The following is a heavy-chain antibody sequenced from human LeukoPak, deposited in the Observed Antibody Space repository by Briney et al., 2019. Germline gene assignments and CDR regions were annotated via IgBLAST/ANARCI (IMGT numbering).Heavy chain of an antibody. V-gene: IGHV3-21*01. CDR3: ARDYSGRCPY. CDR2: ISSSSSYI. D-gene: IGHD1-26*01. J-gene: IGHJ4*02. Sequence: GGSLRLSCAASGLSFSSYSMNWVRQAPGKGLEWVSSISSSSSYIYYADSVKGRFTISRDNAKNSLYLQMNSLRAEDTAVYYCARDYSGRCPYWGQGTLVTVSS. CDR1: GLSFSSYS.